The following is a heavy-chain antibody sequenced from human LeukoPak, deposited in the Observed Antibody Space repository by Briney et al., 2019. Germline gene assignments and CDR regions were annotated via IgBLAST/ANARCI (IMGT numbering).Heavy chain of an antibody. D-gene: IGHD2-15*01. J-gene: IGHJ4*02. CDR3: ARELGGPGDY. CDR2: IYSGGST. Sequence: GGSLRLSCAASGFIVGSTYMSWVRQAPGKGLEWVSAIYSGGSTYYADSVKGRFTISRDNPKNAVYLQMSSLRAEDTAVYYCARELGGPGDYWGQGTLVTVSS. CDR1: GFIVGSTY. V-gene: IGHV3-53*01.